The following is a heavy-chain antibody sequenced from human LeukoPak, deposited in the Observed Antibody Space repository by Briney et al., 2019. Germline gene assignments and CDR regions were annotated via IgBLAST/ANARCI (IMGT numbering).Heavy chain of an antibody. J-gene: IGHJ4*02. Sequence: SETLSLTCAVYGGSFSGYYWSWIRQPPGKGLEWIGEINHSGSTNYNPSLKSRVTISVDTSKNQFSLKLSSVTAADTAVYYCARTPRITMVRGPPGYFDCWGQGTLVTVSS. D-gene: IGHD3-10*01. CDR3: ARTPRITMVRGPPGYFDC. CDR2: INHSGST. V-gene: IGHV4-34*01. CDR1: GGSFSGYY.